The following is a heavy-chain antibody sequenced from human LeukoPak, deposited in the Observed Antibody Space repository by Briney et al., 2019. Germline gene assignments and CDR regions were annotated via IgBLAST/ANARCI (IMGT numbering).Heavy chain of an antibody. D-gene: IGHD2-2*01. Sequence: SETLSLTCAVYGGSFSGYYWSWIREPPGKGLEWIGEINHSGSTNYNPSLKSRVTISVDTSKNQFSLKLSSVTAADTAVYYCARRLLGYCSSTSCFPFDYWGQGTLVTVSS. CDR3: ARRLLGYCSSTSCFPFDY. V-gene: IGHV4-34*01. CDR2: INHSGST. J-gene: IGHJ4*02. CDR1: GGSFSGYY.